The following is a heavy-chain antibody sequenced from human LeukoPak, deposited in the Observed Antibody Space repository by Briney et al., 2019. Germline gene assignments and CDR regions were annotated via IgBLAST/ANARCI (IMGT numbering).Heavy chain of an antibody. Sequence: GGPLRLSCAASGFTFSSYGMHWVRQAPGKGLEWVAVISYDGSNKYYADSVKGRFTISRDNSKNTLYLQMNSLRAEDTAVYYCAKGGAVYCSGGSCYVGDYWGQGTLVTVSS. V-gene: IGHV3-30*18. CDR3: AKGGAVYCSGGSCYVGDY. CDR1: GFTFSSYG. J-gene: IGHJ4*02. CDR2: ISYDGSNK. D-gene: IGHD2-15*01.